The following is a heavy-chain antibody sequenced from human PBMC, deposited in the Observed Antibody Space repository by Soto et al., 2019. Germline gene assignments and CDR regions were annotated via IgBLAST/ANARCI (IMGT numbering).Heavy chain of an antibody. D-gene: IGHD2-2*01. Sequence: QVQLVESGGGVVQPGRSLRLSCAASGFTFETYGMHWVRQAPGKGLEWMAVISYDGSNKYYADSVKGRFTISRDNSKNTLYMQMNSLRAEDTAIYYCAKDHIVAVAPDYWGQGTLVTVSS. CDR2: ISYDGSNK. CDR1: GFTFETYG. V-gene: IGHV3-30*18. J-gene: IGHJ4*02. CDR3: AKDHIVAVAPDY.